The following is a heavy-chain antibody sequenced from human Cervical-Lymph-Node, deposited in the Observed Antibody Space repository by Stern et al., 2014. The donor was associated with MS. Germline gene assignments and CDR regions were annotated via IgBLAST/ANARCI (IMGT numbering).Heavy chain of an antibody. V-gene: IGHV3-48*02. Sequence: EMQLVESGGGLVQPGGSLRLSCAASGFTFSSYSMNWVRQAPGKGLEWVSYISSSSSTIYYADSVKGRFTISRDNAKNSLYLQMNSLRDEDTAVYYCARDIVVVPAARYYYYGMDVWGQGTTVTVSS. J-gene: IGHJ6*02. CDR1: GFTFSSYS. CDR2: ISSSSSTI. D-gene: IGHD2-2*01. CDR3: ARDIVVVPAARYYYYGMDV.